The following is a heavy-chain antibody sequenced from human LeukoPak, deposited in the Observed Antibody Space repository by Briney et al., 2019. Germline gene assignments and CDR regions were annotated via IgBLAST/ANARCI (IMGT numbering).Heavy chain of an antibody. CDR1: GFTFSSYS. J-gene: IGHJ4*02. CDR2: ISSNGSSV. V-gene: IGHV3-48*04. Sequence: PGGSLRLSCAASGFTFSSYSMNWVRQAPGKGLEWVSYISSNGSSVQYADSVKGRFTFSRDNAKNSLYLQMNSLRAEDTAVYYCARDARIAAAGLFDYWGQGTLVTVSS. D-gene: IGHD6-13*01. CDR3: ARDARIAAAGLFDY.